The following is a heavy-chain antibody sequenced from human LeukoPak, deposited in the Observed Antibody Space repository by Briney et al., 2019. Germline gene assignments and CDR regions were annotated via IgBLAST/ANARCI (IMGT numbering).Heavy chain of an antibody. Sequence: GGSLRLSCAASGFTFSSYGMHWVRQAPGKGMEWVAVIWYDGSNKYYADSVKDRFTISRDNSKNTLYLQMNSLRAEDTAVYYCARDQGDGYRVWYFDYWGQGTLVTVSS. V-gene: IGHV3-33*01. CDR1: GFTFSSYG. D-gene: IGHD5-24*01. CDR3: ARDQGDGYRVWYFDY. J-gene: IGHJ4*02. CDR2: IWYDGSNK.